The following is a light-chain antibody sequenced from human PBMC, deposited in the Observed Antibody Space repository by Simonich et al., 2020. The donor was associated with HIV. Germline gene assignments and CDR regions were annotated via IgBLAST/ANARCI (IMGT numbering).Light chain of an antibody. CDR2: EDN. J-gene: IGLJ7*01. V-gene: IGLV6-57*01. CDR1: SGSMASNY. Sequence: NFMLTQPHSVSESPGKTVTISCTRSSGSMASNYVQWYQQRPGSSPTTVIYEDNQRPSWVPDRFSGSIDSSSNSASLTISGLKTEDEANYYCQSYDSSNQVFGGGTQLTVL. CDR3: QSYDSSNQV.